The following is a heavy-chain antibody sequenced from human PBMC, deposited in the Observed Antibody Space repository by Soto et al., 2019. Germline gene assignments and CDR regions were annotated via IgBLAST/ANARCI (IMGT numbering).Heavy chain of an antibody. Sequence: PGGSLRLSCAASGFTFSNAWMSWVRQAPGKGLEWVGRIKSKTDGGTTDYAAPVKGRFTISRDDSKNTLYLQMNSLKTEDTAVYYCTTEVLVDIVVVVAATSFDYWGQGTLVTVSS. CDR3: TTEVLVDIVVVVAATSFDY. CDR1: GFTFSNAW. CDR2: IKSKTDGGTT. V-gene: IGHV3-15*01. D-gene: IGHD2-15*01. J-gene: IGHJ4*02.